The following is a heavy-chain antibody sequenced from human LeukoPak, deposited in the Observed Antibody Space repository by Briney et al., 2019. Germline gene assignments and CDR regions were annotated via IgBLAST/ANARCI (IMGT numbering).Heavy chain of an antibody. D-gene: IGHD5-18*01. J-gene: IGHJ4*02. Sequence: SVKVSFKASGGTFSSYAISWVRQAPGQGLEWMGGIIPIFGTANYAQKFQGRVTITADESTSTAYMELSSLRSEDTAVYYCASTRSDTAMATFDYWGQGTLVTVSS. CDR1: GGTFSSYA. CDR3: ASTRSDTAMATFDY. CDR2: IIPIFGTA. V-gene: IGHV1-69*13.